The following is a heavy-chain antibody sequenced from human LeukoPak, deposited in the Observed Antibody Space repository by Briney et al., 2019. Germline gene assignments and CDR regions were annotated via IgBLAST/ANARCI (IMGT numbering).Heavy chain of an antibody. CDR3: AKVLMQWGGSGKSPFDN. V-gene: IGHV3-23*01. Sequence: GGSLRHSRSASGFTFSSYEMNWARQPRGKGLEWVSTIIGSGDNTYYADSVKGRITISRDNSRSTVSLQMTTLRAEDTAVYSCAKVLMQWGGSGKSPFDNWGQGTLVTVSS. CDR2: IIGSGDNT. D-gene: IGHD2-15*01. J-gene: IGHJ4*02. CDR1: GFTFSSYE.